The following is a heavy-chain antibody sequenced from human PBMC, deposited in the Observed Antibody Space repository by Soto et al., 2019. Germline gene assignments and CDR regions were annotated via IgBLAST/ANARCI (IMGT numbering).Heavy chain of an antibody. CDR1: GFTFSSYS. J-gene: IGHJ4*02. D-gene: IGHD5-12*01. V-gene: IGHV3-21*01. Sequence: PGGSLRLSCAASGFTFSSYSMNWVRQAPGKGLEWVSSISSSSSYIYYADSVKGRFTISRDNAKNSLYLQMNSLRAEDTAAYYCARDSVEMATSFDYWGQGTLVTVSS. CDR3: ARDSVEMATSFDY. CDR2: ISSSSSYI.